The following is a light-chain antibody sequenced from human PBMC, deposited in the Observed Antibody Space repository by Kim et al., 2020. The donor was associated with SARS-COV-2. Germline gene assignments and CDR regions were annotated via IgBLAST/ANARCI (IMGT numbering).Light chain of an antibody. Sequence: GKTVAISCTRSGGNIAVNYVQWYQQRPGSSPITVIYEDNQRPSRDPDRFSGSIDSSSNSASLTISGLKTEDEADYYCQSYDGSRGVFGEGTQLTVL. CDR3: QSYDGSRGV. V-gene: IGLV6-57*01. CDR2: EDN. CDR1: GGNIAVNY. J-gene: IGLJ3*02.